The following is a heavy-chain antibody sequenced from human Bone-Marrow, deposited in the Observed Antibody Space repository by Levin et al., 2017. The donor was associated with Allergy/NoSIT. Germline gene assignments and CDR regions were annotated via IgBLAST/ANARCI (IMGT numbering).Heavy chain of an antibody. CDR2: INGDGSST. CDR3: VRDRNNLLRDDYGDYNDAFDV. CDR1: GLSFETYW. J-gene: IGHJ3*01. D-gene: IGHD4-17*01. V-gene: IGHV3-74*01. Sequence: GESLKISCAASGLSFETYWMHWVRQSPGKGLEWVSRINGDGSSTSYADSVKGRFSISRDNAKNTLFLQTNSLRADDTGVYYCVRDRNNLLRDDYGDYNDAFDVWGRGTMVTVSS.